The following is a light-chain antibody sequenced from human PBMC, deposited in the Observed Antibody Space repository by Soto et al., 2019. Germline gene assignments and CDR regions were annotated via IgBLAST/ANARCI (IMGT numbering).Light chain of an antibody. V-gene: IGLV1-40*01. CDR1: SSNIGAGYD. J-gene: IGLJ1*01. CDR3: SSYTSSSPYV. CDR2: GNN. Sequence: QSVLTQPPSVSGAPGQTITISCTGSSSNIGAGYDVHWYQQLPGRAPKLLIYGNNNRPSGVPDRFSGSKSGTSVSLAITGLRGEDEADYHCSSYTSSSPYVFGTGTKLTVL.